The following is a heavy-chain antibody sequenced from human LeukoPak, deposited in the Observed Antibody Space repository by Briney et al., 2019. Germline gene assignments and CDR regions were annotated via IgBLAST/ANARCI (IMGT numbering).Heavy chain of an antibody. D-gene: IGHD3-22*01. Sequence: SETLSLTCTVSGGSISSSSYYWGWIRQPLGKGLEWIGSIYYSGSTYYNPSLKSRVTISVDTSKNQFSLKLSSVTAADTAVYYCARHYYDSSGYPFDYWGQGTLVTVSS. V-gene: IGHV4-39*01. CDR1: GGSISSSSYY. J-gene: IGHJ4*02. CDR3: ARHYYDSSGYPFDY. CDR2: IYYSGST.